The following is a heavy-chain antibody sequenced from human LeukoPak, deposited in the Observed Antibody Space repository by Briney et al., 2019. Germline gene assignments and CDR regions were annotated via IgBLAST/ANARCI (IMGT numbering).Heavy chain of an antibody. J-gene: IGHJ5*02. V-gene: IGHV1-2*06. CDR1: GYTFTGYY. CDR2: INPNSGGT. CDR3: ARGTKHDYYDSSGYQSWFDP. Sequence: ASVKVSCKASGYTFTGYYMHWVRQAPGQGLEWMGRINPNSGGTNYAQKFQGRVTMTRDTSISTAYMELSRLRSDDTAVYYCARGTKHDYYDSSGYQSWFDPWGQGTLVTVSS. D-gene: IGHD3-22*01.